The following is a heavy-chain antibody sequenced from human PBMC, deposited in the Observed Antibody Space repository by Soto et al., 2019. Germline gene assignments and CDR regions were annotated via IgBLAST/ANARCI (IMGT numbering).Heavy chain of an antibody. D-gene: IGHD2-15*01. V-gene: IGHV1-8*01. CDR1: GYTFTNSD. CDR2: MNPDSGHA. J-gene: IGHJ4*02. Sequence: ASVKVSCKASGYTFTNSDINWVRQAPGQGLEWMGWMNPDSGHAAYAQKFQGRVTLTTSTSTSTVYMEMRSLGSEDTAVYYCARRPHCSGGICYYGLDNWGQGTLAT. CDR3: ARRPHCSGGICYYGLDN.